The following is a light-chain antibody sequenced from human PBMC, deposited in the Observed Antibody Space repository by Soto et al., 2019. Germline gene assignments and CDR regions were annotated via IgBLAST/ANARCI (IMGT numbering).Light chain of an antibody. CDR1: QSINSN. CDR3: HQYNSWPLA. J-gene: IGKJ5*01. V-gene: IGKV3-15*01. CDR2: GAS. Sequence: IVMTQSPATLSVSPGERATLSCRASQSINSNLAWYQQKPGQAPRLLIYGASIRATGIPARFSGSGYGTEFTLTISSLQSEDFAVYYCHQYNSWPLAFGGGTRLEI.